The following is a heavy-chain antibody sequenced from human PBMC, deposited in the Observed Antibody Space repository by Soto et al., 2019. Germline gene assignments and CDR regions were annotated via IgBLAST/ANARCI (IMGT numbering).Heavy chain of an antibody. Sequence: QLQLQESGSGLVKPSQTLSLTCAVSGGSISSGGYSWSWIRQPPGKGLEWIGYINHSGSTYYNPSLKSRVTISVDRSKNQFSLNLSSVTAADTAVYYCASFAAAIGWFDPWGQGTLVTVSS. V-gene: IGHV4-30-2*01. CDR3: ASFAAAIGWFDP. D-gene: IGHD2-2*02. CDR1: GGSISSGGYS. J-gene: IGHJ5*02. CDR2: INHSGST.